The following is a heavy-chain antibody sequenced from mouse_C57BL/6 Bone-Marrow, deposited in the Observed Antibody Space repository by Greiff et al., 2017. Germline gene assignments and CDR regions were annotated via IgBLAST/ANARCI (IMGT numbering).Heavy chain of an antibody. CDR2: INPSTGGT. CDR3: AREGDSNPAWFAY. J-gene: IGHJ3*01. CDR1: GYSFTGYY. D-gene: IGHD2-5*01. Sequence: EVQLQQSGPELVKPGASVKISCKASGYSFTGYYMNWVKQSPEKSLEWIGEINPSTGGTTYNQKFKAKATLTVDKSSSTAYMQLKSLTSEDSAVYYCAREGDSNPAWFAYWGQGTLVTVSA. V-gene: IGHV1-42*01.